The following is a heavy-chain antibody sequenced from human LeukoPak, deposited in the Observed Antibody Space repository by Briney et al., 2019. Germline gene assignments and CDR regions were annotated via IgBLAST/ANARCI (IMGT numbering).Heavy chain of an antibody. V-gene: IGHV3-23*01. Sequence: PGGSLRLSCAASGFTFSTYSMSWVRQAPGKGLEWVSAIRGGGENTYYADSVKGRFTISIDNSKDTLSLQMNSLRAEDTAVYYCAKISWDGRGTFYWGQGTLVTVSS. D-gene: IGHD2-15*01. CDR3: AKISWDGRGTFY. J-gene: IGHJ4*02. CDR2: IRGGGENT. CDR1: GFTFSTYS.